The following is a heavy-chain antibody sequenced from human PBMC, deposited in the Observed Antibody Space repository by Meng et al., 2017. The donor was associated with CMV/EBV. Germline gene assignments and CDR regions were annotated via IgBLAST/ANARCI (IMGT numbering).Heavy chain of an antibody. Sequence: GGSLRLSCAASGFTFGDYALNWVRQAPGKGLEWVGFIRSKAYGGTTQYAASVKGRLTISRDDSKSIAYLQMNSLKTEDTAVYYCTREGVIVGAGSRWYFDLWGRGTLVTVSS. CDR2: IRSKAYGGTT. CDR1: GFTFGDYA. CDR3: TREGVIVGAGSRWYFDL. J-gene: IGHJ2*01. V-gene: IGHV3-49*04. D-gene: IGHD1-26*01.